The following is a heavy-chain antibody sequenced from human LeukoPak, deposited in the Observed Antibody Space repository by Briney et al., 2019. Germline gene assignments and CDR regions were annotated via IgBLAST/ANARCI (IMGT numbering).Heavy chain of an antibody. CDR1: GGTFSSYA. V-gene: IGHV1-69*05. D-gene: IGHD6-13*01. J-gene: IGHJ4*02. Sequence: ASVKVSCTASGGTFSSYAISWVRQAPGQGLEWMGGIIPIFGTANYAQKFQGRVTMTRDTSTSTVYMELSSLRSEDTAVYYCARIAAADHFDYWGQGTLVTVSS. CDR2: IIPIFGTA. CDR3: ARIAAADHFDY.